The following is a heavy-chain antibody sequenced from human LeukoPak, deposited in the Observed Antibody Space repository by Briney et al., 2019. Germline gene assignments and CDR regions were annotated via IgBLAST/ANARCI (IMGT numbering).Heavy chain of an antibody. CDR1: GGSFSGYY. Sequence: SETLSLTCAVYGGSFSGYYWSWIRQPPGKGLEWIGEINHSGSTNYNPSLKSRVTISVDTSKNQFSLKVSSVTAADTAVYHCARGGGYNWFDPWGQGTLVTVSS. CDR3: ARGGGYNWFDP. V-gene: IGHV4-34*01. J-gene: IGHJ5*02. CDR2: INHSGST.